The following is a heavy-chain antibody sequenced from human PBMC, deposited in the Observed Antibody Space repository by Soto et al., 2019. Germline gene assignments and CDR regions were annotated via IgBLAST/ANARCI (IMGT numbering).Heavy chain of an antibody. Sequence: PGGSLRLSCAASGFTFSSYAMSWVRQAPGKGLEWVSAISGSGGSTYYADSVKGRFTISRDNSKNTLYLQMNSLRAEDTAVYYCAKPPGGYYYDSSGYYYLQPLGGQGTLVTVSS. V-gene: IGHV3-23*01. CDR2: ISGSGGST. CDR3: AKPPGGYYYDSSGYYYLQPL. CDR1: GFTFSSYA. D-gene: IGHD3-22*01. J-gene: IGHJ4*02.